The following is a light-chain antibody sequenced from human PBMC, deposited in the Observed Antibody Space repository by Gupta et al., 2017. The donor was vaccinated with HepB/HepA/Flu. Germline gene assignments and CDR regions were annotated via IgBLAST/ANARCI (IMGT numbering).Light chain of an antibody. V-gene: IGLV2-14*03. J-gene: IGLJ3*02. CDR2: DVI. CDR3: SSYTTSSTRV. CDR1: TSAVGGYDY. Sequence: QSALTQPASVSGSPGQSITIPCTGTTSAVGGYDYVSWYQQPPGTVPKLFIYDVINRPSGVSDRFSGSKSGNTASLTISGLQAEDEADYYCSSYTTSSTRVFGGGTKLTVL.